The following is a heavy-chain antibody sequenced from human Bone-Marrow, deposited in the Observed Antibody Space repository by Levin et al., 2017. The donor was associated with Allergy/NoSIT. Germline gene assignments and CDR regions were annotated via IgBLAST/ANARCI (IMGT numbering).Heavy chain of an antibody. J-gene: IGHJ4*02. CDR1: GFSLSPTGVG. CDR2: IYWDDDK. D-gene: IGHD1-1*01. Sequence: ESGPTLVKPTQTLTLTCTFSGFSLSPTGVGVAWIRQPPGKALEWLAFIYWDDDKRYRPSLESKLSITQDTSQNQVVLTMTNIDPVDTATYYCAHDGAVELGTEAVDDWGQGTLVTDSA. V-gene: IGHV2-5*02. CDR3: AHDGAVELGTEAVDD.